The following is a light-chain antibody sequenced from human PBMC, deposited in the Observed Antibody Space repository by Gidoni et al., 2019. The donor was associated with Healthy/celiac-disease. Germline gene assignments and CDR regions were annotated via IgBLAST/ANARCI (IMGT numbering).Light chain of an antibody. CDR2: AAS. CDR3: QQSYTLFT. V-gene: IGKV1-39*01. Sequence: DIQMTQSPSSLSASVGDRVTITCRAIQSISSYLNWYQQKPGKAPKLLIYAASSLQSGVPSRFSGSGSGTDFTLTISSLQPEDFATYYCQQSYTLFTFGPGTKVDIK. J-gene: IGKJ3*01. CDR1: QSISSY.